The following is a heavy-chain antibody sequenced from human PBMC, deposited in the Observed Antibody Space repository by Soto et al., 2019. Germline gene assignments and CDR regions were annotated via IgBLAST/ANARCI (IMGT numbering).Heavy chain of an antibody. Sequence: WAPLYLPRTISGYTLSSNRYYGGWLRQPPGKGLEWIGTIYHSGGTYYNPSLKSRVTISVDTSKNQFSLKLSSVTAADTAVYYCARRGGDYYDSGSCYYWFDPLGQGNLVTFS. V-gene: IGHV4-39*01. CDR2: IYHSGGT. CDR1: GYTLSSNRYY. CDR3: ARRGGDYYDSGSCYYWFDP. D-gene: IGHD3-22*01. J-gene: IGHJ5*02.